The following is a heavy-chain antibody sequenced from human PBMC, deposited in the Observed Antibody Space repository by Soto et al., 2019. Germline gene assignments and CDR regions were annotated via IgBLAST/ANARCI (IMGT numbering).Heavy chain of an antibody. CDR1: GVSISNSSYY. D-gene: IGHD4-17*01. CDR2: IYYSGIT. J-gene: IGHJ4*02. CDR3: ANPRSNYGDYSH. Sequence: SETLSLTCTVSGVSISNSSYYWGWIRRPPGKGLEWIGTIYYSGITYYNPSLKSRVTISVDTPKNQFSLKLTSVTAADTAVYYCANPRSNYGDYSHWGQGTLVTVSS. V-gene: IGHV4-39*01.